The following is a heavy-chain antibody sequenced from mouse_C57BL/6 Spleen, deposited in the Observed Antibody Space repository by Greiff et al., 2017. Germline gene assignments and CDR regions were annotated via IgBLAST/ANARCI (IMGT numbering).Heavy chain of an antibody. CDR2: ISSGSSTI. J-gene: IGHJ4*01. CDR3: ARNGNYPRMDC. CDR1: GFTFSDYG. Sequence: EVQVVESGGGLVKPGGSLKLSCAASGFTFSDYGMHWVRQAPEKGLEWVAYISSGSSTIYYADTVKGRFTISRDNATNTLFLQMTSLRSEDTAVYYCARNGNYPRMDCWGQGTSVTVSS. D-gene: IGHD2-1*01. V-gene: IGHV5-17*01.